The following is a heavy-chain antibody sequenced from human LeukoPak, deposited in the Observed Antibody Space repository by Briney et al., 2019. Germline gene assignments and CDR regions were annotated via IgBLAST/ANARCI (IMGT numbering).Heavy chain of an antibody. J-gene: IGHJ4*02. Sequence: PGGSLRLSCAASGFTFSSYGMHWVRQAPGKGLEWAAFIRYDGSNKYYADSVKGRFTISRDNSKNTLYLQMNSLRAEDTAVYYCAGRYCSSTSCYSDYRGQGTLVTVSS. CDR1: GFTFSSYG. D-gene: IGHD2-2*02. CDR2: IRYDGSNK. CDR3: AGRYCSSTSCYSDY. V-gene: IGHV3-30*02.